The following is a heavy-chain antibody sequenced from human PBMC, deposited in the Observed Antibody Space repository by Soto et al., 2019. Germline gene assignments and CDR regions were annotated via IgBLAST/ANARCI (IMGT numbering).Heavy chain of an antibody. J-gene: IGHJ3*02. CDR1: GYTFTSYY. CDR3: ARDKGDNWTPGAFDI. D-gene: IGHD1-20*01. CDR2: INPSGGST. V-gene: IGHV1-46*03. Sequence: GASVKVSCKASGYTFTSYYMHWVRQAPGQGLEWMGIINPSGGSTSYAQKFQGRVTMTRDTSTSTVYMELSSLRSEDTAVYYCARDKGDNWTPGAFDIWGQGTTVTVSS.